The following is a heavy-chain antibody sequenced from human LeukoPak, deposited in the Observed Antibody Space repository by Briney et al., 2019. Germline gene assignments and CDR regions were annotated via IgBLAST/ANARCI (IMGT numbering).Heavy chain of an antibody. CDR1: GFTLSTFD. D-gene: IGHD1-14*01. V-gene: IGHV3-13*01. CDR3: ARAPTRWHNHFDP. CDR2: IGPADDT. Sequence: PGRSLRLSCAASGFTLSTFDMHWVRQVPGKGLEYVSHIGPADDTHYSDSVRGRFTISREDSKKSLYLQMNNLRAEDTGVYYCARAPTRWHNHFDPWGQGTPVTVSS. J-gene: IGHJ5*02.